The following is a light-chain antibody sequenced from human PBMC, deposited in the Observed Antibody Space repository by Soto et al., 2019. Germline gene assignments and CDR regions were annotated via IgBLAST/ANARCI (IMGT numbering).Light chain of an antibody. CDR2: EVS. J-gene: IGLJ7*01. CDR1: SSDVGSYNL. V-gene: IGLV2-23*02. Sequence: QSALTQPASVSGSPGQSITISCTGTSSDVGSYNLVSWYQQNPGKAPKLMIYEVSKRPSGVSNRFSASKSGNTASLTISGLQTEDEADYYCCSYAGSSTFVFGGGTQLTVL. CDR3: CSYAGSSTFV.